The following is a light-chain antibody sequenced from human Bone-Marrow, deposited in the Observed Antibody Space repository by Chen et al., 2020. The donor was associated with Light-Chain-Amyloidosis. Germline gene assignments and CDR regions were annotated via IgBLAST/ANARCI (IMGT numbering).Light chain of an antibody. CDR2: DAS. Sequence: DIQMTQSPSTLSASVGDRVAITCRVSQTINNWLAWYQQKPGKAPKLLIFDASSLESGVPSRFSGSGSGTQFTLTISSLQPDDFATYHCLQCHSYSWTFGKGTKVEIK. J-gene: IGKJ1*01. CDR3: LQCHSYSWT. V-gene: IGKV1-5*01. CDR1: QTINNW.